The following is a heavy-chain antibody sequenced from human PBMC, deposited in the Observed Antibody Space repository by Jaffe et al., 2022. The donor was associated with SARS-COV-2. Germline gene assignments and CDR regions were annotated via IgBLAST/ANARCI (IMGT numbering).Heavy chain of an antibody. Sequence: QVQLVQSGAEVRKPGASVKVSCKASGYTFTNYAIHWVRQAPGQGPEWMGWISPGNGNTKYSQKFQGRIAITRDTSASTAYMELRSLRSEDTAVYYCARDGAMVGYCSGGTCYQSLDYFDYWGQGALVTVSS. CDR2: ISPGNGNT. CDR3: ARDGAMVGYCSGGTCYQSLDYFDY. CDR1: GYTFTNYA. D-gene: IGHD2-15*01. J-gene: IGHJ4*02. V-gene: IGHV1-3*01.